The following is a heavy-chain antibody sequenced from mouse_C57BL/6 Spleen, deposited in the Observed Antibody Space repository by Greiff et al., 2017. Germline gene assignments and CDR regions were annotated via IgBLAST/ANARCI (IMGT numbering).Heavy chain of an antibody. CDR3: ARSGTDAMDY. CDR1: GYAFSSYW. J-gene: IGHJ4*01. CDR2: IYPGSGST. D-gene: IGHD3-3*01. V-gene: IGHV1-80*01. Sequence: VKVVESGAELVKPGASVKISCKASGYAFSSYWMNWVKQRPGKGLEWIGDIYPGSGSTNYNEKFKSKATLTVDTSSSTAYMQLSSLTSEDSAVYYCARSGTDAMDYWGQGTSVTVSS.